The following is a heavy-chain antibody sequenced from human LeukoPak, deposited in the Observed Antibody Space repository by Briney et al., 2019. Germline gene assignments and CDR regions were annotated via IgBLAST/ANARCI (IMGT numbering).Heavy chain of an antibody. CDR2: ISGSDGTT. CDR3: ATNNYADYTFEY. Sequence: GGSLRLSCAASGFTFSNYAMSWVRQAPGKGLEWVSVISGSDGTTYYADSVKGRFTISRDNSKNTLSLQMNSLRAEDTAVYYCATNNYADYTFEYWGQGTLVTVSS. J-gene: IGHJ4*02. D-gene: IGHD4-17*01. CDR1: GFTFSNYA. V-gene: IGHV3-23*01.